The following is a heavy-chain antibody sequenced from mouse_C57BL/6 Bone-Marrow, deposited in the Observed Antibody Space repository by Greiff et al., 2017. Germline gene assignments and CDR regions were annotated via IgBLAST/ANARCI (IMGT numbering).Heavy chain of an antibody. CDR3: ARGGTVVAPYWYFDV. CDR2: IYPRSGNT. D-gene: IGHD1-1*01. CDR1: GYTFTSYG. V-gene: IGHV1-81*01. Sequence: QVQLQQSGAELARPGASVKLSCKASGYTFTSYGISWVKQRTGQGLEWIGEIYPRSGNTYYNEKFKGKATLTADKSSSTAYVGLRSLASEDSAVYFCARGGTVVAPYWYFDVWGTGTTVTVSS. J-gene: IGHJ1*03.